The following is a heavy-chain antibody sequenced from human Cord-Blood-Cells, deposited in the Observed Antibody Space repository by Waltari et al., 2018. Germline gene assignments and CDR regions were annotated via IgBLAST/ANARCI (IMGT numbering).Heavy chain of an antibody. Sequence: QVQRVQSGAEVTKPGSSVKVPCKASGGTFSSYPIGWVRQATGQGVEWMGGIIPIIATTNYAQKFQVRVTITAVESTSTAYMELGSLGSEDTAVYYCARGWRSLTEDIGYWGQGTLVTVSS. CDR2: IIPIIATT. V-gene: IGHV1-69*01. J-gene: IGHJ4*02. CDR3: ARGWRSLTEDIGY. D-gene: IGHD5-12*01. CDR1: GGTFSSYP.